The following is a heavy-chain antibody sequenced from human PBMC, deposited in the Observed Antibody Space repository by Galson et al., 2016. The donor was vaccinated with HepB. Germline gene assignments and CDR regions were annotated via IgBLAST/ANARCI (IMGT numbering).Heavy chain of an antibody. V-gene: IGHV3-13*01. Sequence: SLRLSCAASGFTFSSHDMHWVRQATGKGLEWVSAIGTATDTYYLGSVKGRFTISRENAKNSLYLQMSSLRVEDTGVYYCARDRGNYYDSSDEALDIWGQGTMVTVSS. J-gene: IGHJ3*02. CDR2: IGTATDT. CDR1: GFTFSSHD. D-gene: IGHD3-22*01. CDR3: ARDRGNYYDSSDEALDI.